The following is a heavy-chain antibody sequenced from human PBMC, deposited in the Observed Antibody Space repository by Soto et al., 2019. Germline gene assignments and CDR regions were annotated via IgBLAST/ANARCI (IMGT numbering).Heavy chain of an antibody. CDR1: GGSVSSGSYY. D-gene: IGHD5-12*01. V-gene: IGHV4-61*01. CDR2: IYYSGST. J-gene: IGHJ3*02. CDR3: ARERDGYNWGLDAFDI. Sequence: TLSLTCTVSGGSVSSGSYYWSWIRQPPGKGLEWIGYIYYSGSTNYNPSLKSRVTISVDTSKNQFSLKLSSVTAADTAVYYCARERDGYNWGLDAFDIWGRGTMVTVSS.